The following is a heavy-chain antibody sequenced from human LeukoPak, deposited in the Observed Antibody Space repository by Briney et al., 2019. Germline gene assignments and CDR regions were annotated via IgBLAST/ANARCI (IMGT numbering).Heavy chain of an antibody. CDR3: ATGGGYSSGWGAGY. J-gene: IGHJ4*02. CDR1: GYTLTELS. Sequence: ASVKVSCKVSGYTLTELSMHWVRQAPGKGLEWMGGFDPEDGETIYAQKFQGRVTMTEDTSTDTAYMELSSLRSEDTAVYYCATGGGYSSGWGAGYWGQGTLVTVSS. D-gene: IGHD6-19*01. V-gene: IGHV1-24*01. CDR2: FDPEDGET.